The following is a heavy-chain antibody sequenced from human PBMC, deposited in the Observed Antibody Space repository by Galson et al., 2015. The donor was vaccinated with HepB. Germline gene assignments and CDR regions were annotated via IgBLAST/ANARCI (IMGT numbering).Heavy chain of an antibody. CDR1: GFTFSGYW. Sequence: SLRLSCAASGFTFSGYWMHWIRQAPGTEPVWVSRVSPDGSTIAYADAVRGRCTISRDNAKNTLYLQMKNLRVEDTAVYYCARGWEFDYWGQGTLVTV. J-gene: IGHJ4*02. CDR2: VSPDGSTI. V-gene: IGHV3-74*03. D-gene: IGHD1-26*01. CDR3: ARGWEFDY.